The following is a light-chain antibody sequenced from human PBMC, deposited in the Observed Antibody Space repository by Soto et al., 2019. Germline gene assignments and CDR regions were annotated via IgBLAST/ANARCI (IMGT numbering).Light chain of an antibody. CDR2: EVT. V-gene: IGLV2-8*01. CDR1: SSDVGFYNF. J-gene: IGLJ1*01. CDR3: SSYAGSSNV. Sequence: QSVLTQPPSASGSPGQSLTISCTGTSSDVGFYNFVSWYQQRPGKAPKLVIYEVTKRPSGVPDRFSGSKSGSTASLTVSGLQAEDEADYYCSSYAGSSNVFGTGTQLTVL.